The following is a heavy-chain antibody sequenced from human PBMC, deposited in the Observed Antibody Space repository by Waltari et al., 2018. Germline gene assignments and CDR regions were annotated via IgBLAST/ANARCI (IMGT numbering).Heavy chain of an antibody. V-gene: IGHV1-69*14. CDR3: ARDYYYYMDV. CDR1: GGTFSSYA. CDR2: IIPIFATA. Sequence: QVQLVQSGAEVKKPGSSVKVSCKAFGGTFSSYAIRWVRQAPVQGREWMGGIIPIFATANYAQMFQGRVTITADKSTSTAYMELSSLRSEDTALYYCARDYYYYMDVWGKGTTVTVSS. J-gene: IGHJ6*03.